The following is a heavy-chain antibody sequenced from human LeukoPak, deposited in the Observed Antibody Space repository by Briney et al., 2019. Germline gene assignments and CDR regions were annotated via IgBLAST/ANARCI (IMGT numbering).Heavy chain of an antibody. CDR1: GFTFSSYG. CDR3: ATFPGIAAAGGLIYFQH. Sequence: GGSLRLSCAASGFTFSSYGMSWVRQAPGKGLEWVSAISGSGGSTYYADSVKGRFTISRDNSKNTLYLQMNSLRAEDTAVYYCATFPGIAAAGGLIYFQHWGQGTLVTVSS. J-gene: IGHJ1*01. CDR2: ISGSGGST. V-gene: IGHV3-23*01. D-gene: IGHD6-13*01.